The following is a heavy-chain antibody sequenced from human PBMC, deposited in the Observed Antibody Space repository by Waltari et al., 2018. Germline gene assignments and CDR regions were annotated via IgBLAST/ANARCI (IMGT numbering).Heavy chain of an antibody. D-gene: IGHD3-16*01. CDR3: ARFMITFGGVIPGYGMDV. J-gene: IGHJ6*02. Sequence: QVQLQESGPGLVKPSQTLSLTCTVSGGSISSGDYYWSWLRQPPGKGLEWMGYIYYSGSTYYNPSLKSRVTISVDTSKNQFSLKLSSVTDADTAVYYCARFMITFGGVIPGYGMDVWGQGTAVTVSS. V-gene: IGHV4-30-4*08. CDR1: GGSISSGDYY. CDR2: IYYSGST.